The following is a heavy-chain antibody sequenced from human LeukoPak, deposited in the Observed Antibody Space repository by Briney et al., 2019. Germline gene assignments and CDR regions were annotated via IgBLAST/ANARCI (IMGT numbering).Heavy chain of an antibody. Sequence: GGSLRLSCAASGSTFSSYAMSWVRQAPGKGLEWVSAISGSGGSTYYADSVKGRFTISRDNSKNTLYLQMNSLRAEDTAVYYCARDPNGDYIGAFDMCGQGTKVTVSS. J-gene: IGHJ3*02. CDR3: ARDPNGDYIGAFDM. V-gene: IGHV3-23*01. CDR1: GSTFSSYA. CDR2: ISGSGGST. D-gene: IGHD4-17*01.